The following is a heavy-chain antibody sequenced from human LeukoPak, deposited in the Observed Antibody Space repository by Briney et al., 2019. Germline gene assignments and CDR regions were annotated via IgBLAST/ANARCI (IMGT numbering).Heavy chain of an antibody. CDR1: GGSFSGYY. CDR2: INHSGST. V-gene: IGHV4-34*01. J-gene: IGHJ6*04. CDR3: ARVPMYYYAGYGTDV. Sequence: SETLSLTCAVYGGSFSGYYWSWIRQPPGKGLEWIGEINHSGSTNYNPSLKSRVTISVDTSKNQFSLKLSSVTAADTAVYYCARVPMYYYAGYGTDVWGKGTTVTVSS. D-gene: IGHD3-10*01.